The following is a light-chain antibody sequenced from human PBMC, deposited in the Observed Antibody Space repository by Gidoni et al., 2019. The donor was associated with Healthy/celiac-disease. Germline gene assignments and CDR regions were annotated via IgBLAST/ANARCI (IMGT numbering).Light chain of an antibody. J-gene: IGKJ2*01. V-gene: IGKV1-5*03. CDR2: KAS. CDR3: QHRAT. CDR1: QSISSW. Sequence: DIQMTHSASTLSASVGERVTIICRARQSISSWLAWYQQKPGKAPKLLSYKASSLESGVPSRFSGSGSGTEFSLTIRSLQPDDFATYYCQHRATFGQGTKLEIK.